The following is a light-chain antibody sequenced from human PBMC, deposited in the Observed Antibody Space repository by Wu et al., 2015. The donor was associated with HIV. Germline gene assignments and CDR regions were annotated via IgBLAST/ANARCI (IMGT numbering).Light chain of an antibody. CDR1: QSINSN. Sequence: EIVLTQSPGTLSLSPGERATLSCRASQSINSNSLAWYQQKPGQAPRLLIYDASNRATGIPARFSGSGSGTDFTLTIISLEPEDSAMYYCQQRSNTPPSLTFGGGTKVEIK. CDR3: QQRSNTPPSLT. J-gene: IGKJ4*01. CDR2: DAS. V-gene: IGKV3-11*01.